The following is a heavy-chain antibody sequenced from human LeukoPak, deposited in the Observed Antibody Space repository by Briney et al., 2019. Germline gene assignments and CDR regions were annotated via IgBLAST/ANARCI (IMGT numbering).Heavy chain of an antibody. CDR2: IYYSGST. J-gene: IGHJ4*02. Sequence: PSETLPLTCTGSGGTLSSYYWSWIRQPPGKGLEWIGYIYYSGSTNYNPSLKSGVPISVDTSKSRFSLKLSSVTAADTALYYCAKHYMGSSYNHGLDCWGQGTLVTVSS. CDR3: AKHYMGSSYNHGLDC. V-gene: IGHV4-59*01. D-gene: IGHD3-10*01. CDR1: GGTLSSYY.